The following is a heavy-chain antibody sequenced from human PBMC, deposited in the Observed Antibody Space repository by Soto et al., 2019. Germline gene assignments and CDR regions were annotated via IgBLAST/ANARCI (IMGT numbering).Heavy chain of an antibody. D-gene: IGHD6-19*01. CDR3: ARLFSSGYYSHYYGMDV. Sequence: PSETLSITCTVSGVSIGSSRYYGGWIRQPPRKGLEWIGRIYYSGSTYYNPSLKGRVTISVDTSKNQFSLKLSSVTAADSAVFYCARLFSSGYYSHYYGMDVWGQGTTVT. J-gene: IGHJ6*02. CDR2: IYYSGST. V-gene: IGHV4-39*01. CDR1: GVSIGSSRYY.